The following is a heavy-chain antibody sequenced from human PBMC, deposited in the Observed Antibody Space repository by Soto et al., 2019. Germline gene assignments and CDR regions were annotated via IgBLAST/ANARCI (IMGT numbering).Heavy chain of an antibody. D-gene: IGHD2-8*01. CDR3: ARLPRGYCTNGVCSPGPHHFDY. J-gene: IGHJ4*02. CDR1: GGSISSGDYY. Sequence: SETLSLTCTVSGGSISSGDYYWSWIRQPPGKGLEWIGYIYYSGSTYYNPSLKSRVTISVDTSKNQFSLKLSSVTAADTAVYYCARLPRGYCTNGVCSPGPHHFDYWGQGTLVTVSS. CDR2: IYYSGST. V-gene: IGHV4-30-4*01.